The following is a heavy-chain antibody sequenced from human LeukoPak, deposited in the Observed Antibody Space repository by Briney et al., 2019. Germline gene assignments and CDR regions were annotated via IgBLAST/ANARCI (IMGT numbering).Heavy chain of an antibody. V-gene: IGHV4-61*01. CDR1: GGSVSSGSYY. CDR3: ARNGYSYGKNWFDP. D-gene: IGHD5-18*01. J-gene: IGHJ5*02. Sequence: SETLSLTCTVSGGSVSSGSYYWSWIRQPPGKGLEWIGYIYCSGSTNYNPSLKSRVTISVDTSKNQFSLKLSSVTAADTAVYYCARNGYSYGKNWFDPWGQGTLVTVSS. CDR2: IYCSGST.